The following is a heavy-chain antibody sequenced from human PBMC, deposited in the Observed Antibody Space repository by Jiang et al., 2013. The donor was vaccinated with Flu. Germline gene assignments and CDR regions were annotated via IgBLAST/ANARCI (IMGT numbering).Heavy chain of an antibody. CDR1: GYTLTELS. J-gene: IGHJ5*02. Sequence: SGAEVKKPGASVKVSCKVSGYTLTELSIHWVRQAPGKGLEWVGGFDPEDGETIYTQKFMGRLTMTEETSTDTAYMELSSLRSEDTAVYYCATRRRELLHPYFDHWGQGSLLTVSS. D-gene: IGHD2-15*01. CDR2: FDPEDGET. V-gene: IGHV1-24*01. CDR3: ATRRRELLHPYFDH.